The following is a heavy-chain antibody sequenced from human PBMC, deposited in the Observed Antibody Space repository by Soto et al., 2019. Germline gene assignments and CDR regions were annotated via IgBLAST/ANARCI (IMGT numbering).Heavy chain of an antibody. CDR1: GGSIISGSCY. V-gene: IGHV4-61*01. CDR2: IYYSGST. Sequence: ETLSLTCPVSGGSIISGSCYWSWIRQPPGKGLEWIGNIYYSGSTNYNPALNSRVTMSIDTHKNQFSLRLNSMTAADTAVYYCARILVPAEPTPTWFDPWGQGTLVTVS. J-gene: IGHJ5*02. D-gene: IGHD2-2*01. CDR3: ARILVPAEPTPTWFDP.